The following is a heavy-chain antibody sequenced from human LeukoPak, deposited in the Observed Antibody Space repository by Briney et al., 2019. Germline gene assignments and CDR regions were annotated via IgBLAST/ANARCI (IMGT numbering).Heavy chain of an antibody. CDR2: ISYDGSNK. V-gene: IGHV3-30-3*01. CDR3: AGGYSGYDEYGMDV. D-gene: IGHD5-12*01. J-gene: IGHJ6*02. CDR1: GFTFSSYA. Sequence: GGSLRLSCVASGFTFSSYAMHWVRQAPGKGLEWVAVISYDGSNKYYADSVKGRFTISRDNSKNTLYLQMNSLRAEDTAVYYCAGGYSGYDEYGMDVWGQGTTVTVSS.